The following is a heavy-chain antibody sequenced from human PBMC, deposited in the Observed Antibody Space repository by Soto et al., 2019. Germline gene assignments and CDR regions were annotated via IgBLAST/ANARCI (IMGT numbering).Heavy chain of an antibody. J-gene: IGHJ4*02. V-gene: IGHV3-23*01. CDR1: GFNFSSYA. Sequence: GGSLRLSCAASGFNFSSYAMSWVRQAPGKGLEWVSAISGSGGSTYYADSVKGRFTISRDNSKNTLYLQMNSLRAEDTAVYYCAKGRSSSWHYFDYWGQGTLVTVSS. D-gene: IGHD6-13*01. CDR2: ISGSGGST. CDR3: AKGRSSSWHYFDY.